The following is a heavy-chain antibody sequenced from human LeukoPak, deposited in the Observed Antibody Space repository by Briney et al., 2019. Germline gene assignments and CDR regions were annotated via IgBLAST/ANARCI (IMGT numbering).Heavy chain of an antibody. J-gene: IGHJ4*02. CDR3: ARGGIAAAGRSPFDW. CDR2: IYRTGDT. D-gene: IGHD6-13*01. V-gene: IGHV4-34*01. Sequence: SETLSLTCTVYGGSFSGFYWTWIRQPPEKGLEWIGEIYRTGDTNYNPSLKSRVTISMDTSKSQFSLRLNSVTAADTAAYFCARGGIAAAGRSPFDWWGQGTLVTVSS. CDR1: GGSFSGFY.